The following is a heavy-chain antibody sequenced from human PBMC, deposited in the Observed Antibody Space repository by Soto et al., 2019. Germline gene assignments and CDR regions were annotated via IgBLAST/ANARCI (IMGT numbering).Heavy chain of an antibody. CDR1: GFSLSTSGVG. CDR3: AHSFLEWLSAPYYYYYMDV. CDR2: IYWDDDK. Sequence: SGPTLVNPTQTLTLTCTFSGFSLSTSGVGVGWIRQPPGKALEWLALIYWDDDKRYSPSLKSRLTITKDTSKNQVVLTMTNMDPVDTATYYCAHSFLEWLSAPYYYYYMDVWGKGTTVTVSS. D-gene: IGHD3-3*01. V-gene: IGHV2-5*02. J-gene: IGHJ6*03.